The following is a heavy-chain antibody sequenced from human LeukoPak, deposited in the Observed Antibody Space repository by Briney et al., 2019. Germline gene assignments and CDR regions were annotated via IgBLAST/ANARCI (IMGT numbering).Heavy chain of an antibody. D-gene: IGHD3/OR15-3a*01. CDR1: GYTFTDYY. CDR3: ARGFRSGYANLPDLY. J-gene: IGHJ4*02. Sequence: ASVKVSCKASGYTFTDYYMHWVRQAPGQGLEWMGWINPNSGGTNYAQKFQGRVTMTRDMSISTAYMELSRLRSDDTAMYYCARGFRSGYANLPDLYWGQGTLVT. CDR2: INPNSGGT. V-gene: IGHV1-2*02.